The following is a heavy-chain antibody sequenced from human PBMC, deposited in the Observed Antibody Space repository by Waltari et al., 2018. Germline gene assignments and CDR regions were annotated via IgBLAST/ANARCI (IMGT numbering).Heavy chain of an antibody. CDR2: SYHSGST. Sequence: QVQLQESGPGLVKPSGTLSLTCAVSGGSISSSNWWSWVRQPPGKGLEWIGESYHSGSTNYNPCLTSRVTISVDKSKNQFSLKLSSVTAADTAVYYCARRTRVAYGDYLYYFDYWGQGTLVTVSS. V-gene: IGHV4-4*02. D-gene: IGHD4-17*01. CDR1: GGSISSSNW. J-gene: IGHJ4*02. CDR3: ARRTRVAYGDYLYYFDY.